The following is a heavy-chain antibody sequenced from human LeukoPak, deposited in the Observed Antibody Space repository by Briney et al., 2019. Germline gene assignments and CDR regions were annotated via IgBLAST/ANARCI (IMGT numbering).Heavy chain of an antibody. Sequence: PSETLSLTCTVSGGSIISSTYYWGWIRQPPGKGLEWIGSIYYSGSTYYNPSLKSRVTISVDTSKNQFSLKLSSVTAADTAVYYCARKRLFCTNGVCYYYSDYWGQGTLVTVSS. CDR3: ARKRLFCTNGVCYYYSDY. CDR1: GGSIISSTYY. D-gene: IGHD2-8*01. V-gene: IGHV4-39*01. J-gene: IGHJ4*02. CDR2: IYYSGST.